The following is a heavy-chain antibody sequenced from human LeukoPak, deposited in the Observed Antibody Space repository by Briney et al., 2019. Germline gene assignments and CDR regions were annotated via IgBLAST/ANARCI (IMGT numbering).Heavy chain of an antibody. CDR1: GFTFSDHY. J-gene: IGHJ4*02. CDR3: ATSARIAAAGTLDY. D-gene: IGHD6-13*01. Sequence: GGSLRLSCAASGFTFSDHYMDWVRQAPGKGLEWVSAISGSGGSTYYADSVKGRFTISRDNSKNTLYLQMNSLRAEDTAVYYCATSARIAAAGTLDYWGQGTLVTVSS. V-gene: IGHV3-23*01. CDR2: ISGSGGST.